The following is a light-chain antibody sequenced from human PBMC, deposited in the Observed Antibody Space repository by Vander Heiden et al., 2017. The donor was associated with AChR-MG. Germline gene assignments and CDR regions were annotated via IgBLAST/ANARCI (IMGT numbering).Light chain of an antibody. J-gene: IGLJ3*02. Sequence: QSALTQPPSVSGSPGQSITISCTGTSSDIGAYNYVSWYQQHPGKAPKLMIYDVSERPSGVSNRFSGSKSGNTASLTISGLQSEDEADCYCSSYTNMNTRVFGGGTKLTVL. CDR3: SSYTNMNTRV. CDR1: SSDIGAYNY. V-gene: IGLV2-14*03. CDR2: DVS.